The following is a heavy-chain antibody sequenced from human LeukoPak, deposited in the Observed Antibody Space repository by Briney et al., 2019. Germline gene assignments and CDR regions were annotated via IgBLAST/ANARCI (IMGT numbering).Heavy chain of an antibody. V-gene: IGHV1-69*05. Sequence: SVKVSCKASGGTFSSYAISWVRQAPGQGLEWMGRIIPIFGTANYAQKFQGRVTITTDESTSTAYMELSSLRSEDTAVYYCARAAVAGREVFAYWGQGTLVTVSS. J-gene: IGHJ4*02. CDR3: ARAAVAGREVFAY. D-gene: IGHD6-19*01. CDR2: IIPIFGTA. CDR1: GGTFSSYA.